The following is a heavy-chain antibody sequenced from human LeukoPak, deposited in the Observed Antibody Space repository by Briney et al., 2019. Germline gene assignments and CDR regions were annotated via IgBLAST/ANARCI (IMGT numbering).Heavy chain of an antibody. CDR3: ARLGRFGEFSFDY. V-gene: IGHV3-66*04. CDR1: GFTVSSTY. D-gene: IGHD3-10*01. J-gene: IGHJ4*02. CDR2: IYSGGST. Sequence: GGSLRLSCAASGFTVSSTYMSWVRQAPGKGLEWVSVIYSGGSTYYADSVKGRFTISRDNSKNTLYLQMNSLRAEDTAVYYCARLGRFGEFSFDYWGQGTLVTVSS.